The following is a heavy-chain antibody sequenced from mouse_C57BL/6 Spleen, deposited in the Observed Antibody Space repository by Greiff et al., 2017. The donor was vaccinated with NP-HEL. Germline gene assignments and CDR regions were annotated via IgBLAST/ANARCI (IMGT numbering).Heavy chain of an antibody. CDR3: ARGDDGTFAY. CDR1: GYTFPSYW. V-gene: IGHV1-64*01. J-gene: IGHJ3*01. Sequence: QVQLKQPGAELVKPGASVKLSCKASGYTFPSYWMHWVKQRPGQGLEWIGMINPNSGSTNSNETFKSKATLTGDKSSSTAYMQLSSQTSEDSAVYYCARGDDGTFAYWGQGTLVTVSA. CDR2: INPNSGST. D-gene: IGHD1-1*01.